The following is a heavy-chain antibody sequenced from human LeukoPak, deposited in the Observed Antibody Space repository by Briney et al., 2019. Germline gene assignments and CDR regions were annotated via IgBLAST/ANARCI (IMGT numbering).Heavy chain of an antibody. J-gene: IGHJ4*02. V-gene: IGHV3-30*01. D-gene: IGHD3-22*01. Sequence: QPGRSLRLSCAASGFTLSSYAMHWVRQAPGKGLEWVAVISYDGSNKYYADSVKGRFTISRDNSKNALYLQMNSLRAEDTAVYYCARLNDSSGYALDYWGQGTLVTVSS. CDR1: GFTLSSYA. CDR3: ARLNDSSGYALDY. CDR2: ISYDGSNK.